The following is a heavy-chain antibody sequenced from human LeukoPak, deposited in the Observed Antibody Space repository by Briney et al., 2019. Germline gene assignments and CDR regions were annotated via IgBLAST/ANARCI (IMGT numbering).Heavy chain of an antibody. V-gene: IGHV1-69*13. Sequence: SVKVSCKASGYTFTSYYMHWVRQAPGQGLEWMGGIIPIFGTANYAQKFQGRVTITADESTSTAYMELSSLRSEVTAVYYCARDRPDSSGYYYGGYWGQGTLVTVSS. J-gene: IGHJ4*02. D-gene: IGHD3-22*01. CDR3: ARDRPDSSGYYYGGY. CDR2: IIPIFGTA. CDR1: GYTFTSYY.